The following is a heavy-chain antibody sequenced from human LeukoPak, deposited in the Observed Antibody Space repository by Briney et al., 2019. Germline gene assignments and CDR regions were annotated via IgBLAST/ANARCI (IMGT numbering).Heavy chain of an antibody. J-gene: IGHJ4*02. V-gene: IGHV3-23*01. Sequence: GGSLRLPCAASGFSFSSFGMSWVRQAPGKGLEWVSSISVGGSTYYSDSVKGRITISRDNSKNTLYLQMNSLRAEDTALYYCAKVDTLTGGYFDYWGQGTLVTVSS. CDR2: ISVGGST. CDR3: AKVDTLTGGYFDY. D-gene: IGHD3-9*01. CDR1: GFSFSSFG.